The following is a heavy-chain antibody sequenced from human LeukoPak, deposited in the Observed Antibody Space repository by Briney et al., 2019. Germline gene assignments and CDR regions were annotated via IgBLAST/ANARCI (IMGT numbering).Heavy chain of an antibody. CDR2: ISWNSGTI. V-gene: IGHV3-9*01. D-gene: IGHD6-13*01. CDR1: GFTFDDYA. Sequence: SLRLSCAASGFTFDDYAMHWVRQAPGKGLEWVSGISWNSGTIGYADSVKGRFTISRDNSKNSLYLQMNSLRAEDTALYYCAKDIAAAVTGGFDYWGQGTLVTVSS. J-gene: IGHJ4*02. CDR3: AKDIAAAVTGGFDY.